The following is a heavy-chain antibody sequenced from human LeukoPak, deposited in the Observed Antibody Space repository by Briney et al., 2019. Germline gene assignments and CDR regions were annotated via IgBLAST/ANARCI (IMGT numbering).Heavy chain of an antibody. D-gene: IGHD5-12*01. CDR3: ARDRVHSGYDY. J-gene: IGHJ4*02. Sequence: GGSLRLSCAASGFTFSNYNMNWVRQTPGKGLEWVSSITRGSIYTFYADSVKGRFTISRDNAKNSLSLQMNSLRAEDTAVYYCARDRVHSGYDYWGQGTLVTVSS. CDR1: GFTFSNYN. V-gene: IGHV3-21*04. CDR2: ITRGSIYT.